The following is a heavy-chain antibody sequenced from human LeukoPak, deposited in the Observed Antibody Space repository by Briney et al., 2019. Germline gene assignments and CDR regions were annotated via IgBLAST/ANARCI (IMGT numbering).Heavy chain of an antibody. CDR2: VHLDGRT. Sequence: PSGTLSLTCGVSGGSVINTNWWTLVRQPPGKGLEWIGEVHLDGRTNYNPSLESRLTMSVDVSENQVSLKLTSVTAADTAVYYCAREGGLYRPLDYSGQGTLVTVSS. CDR1: GGSVINTNW. J-gene: IGHJ4*02. CDR3: AREGGLYRPLDY. V-gene: IGHV4-4*02.